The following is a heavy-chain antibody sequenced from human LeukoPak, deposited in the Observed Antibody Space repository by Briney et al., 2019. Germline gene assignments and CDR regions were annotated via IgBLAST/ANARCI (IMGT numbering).Heavy chain of an antibody. J-gene: IGHJ4*02. CDR1: GFTFSSYA. V-gene: IGHV3-23*01. D-gene: IGHD2-2*01. CDR3: ARGCSSTSCYGY. Sequence: GGSLRLSCAASGFTFSSYAMSWVRQAPGKGLEWVSAISGSGGSTYYADSVKGRFTISRDNAKNSLYLQMNSLRAEDTAVYYCARGCSSTSCYGYWGQGTLVTVSS. CDR2: ISGSGGST.